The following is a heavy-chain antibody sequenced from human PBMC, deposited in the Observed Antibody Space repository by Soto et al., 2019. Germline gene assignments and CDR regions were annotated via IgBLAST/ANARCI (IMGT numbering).Heavy chain of an antibody. CDR1: GYTFTTYG. CDR2: ISAYNGNT. CDR3: ASAVGANDYLYDGMDV. D-gene: IGHD1-26*01. V-gene: IGHV1-18*01. Sequence: VASVKVSCKASGYTFTTYGINWVRQAPGQGLEWMGWISAYNGNTNYALKLQGRVPMTTDTSTSTAYMELRSLRSDDTAVYYCASAVGANDYLYDGMDVWGQGATVTVSS. J-gene: IGHJ6*02.